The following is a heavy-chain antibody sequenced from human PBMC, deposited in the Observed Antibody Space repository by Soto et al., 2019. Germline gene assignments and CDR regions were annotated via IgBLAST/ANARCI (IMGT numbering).Heavy chain of an antibody. J-gene: IGHJ4*02. D-gene: IGHD3-10*01. Sequence: GGSLRLSCAASGFTFSDYYMSWIRQAPGKGLEWVSYISSSSSYTNYADSVKGRFTISRDNAKNSLYLQMNSLRAEDKAVYYCKVSGSDFDYWGQGTLVTVSS. CDR1: GFTFSDYY. CDR2: ISSSSSYT. V-gene: IGHV3-11*03. CDR3: KVSGSDFDY.